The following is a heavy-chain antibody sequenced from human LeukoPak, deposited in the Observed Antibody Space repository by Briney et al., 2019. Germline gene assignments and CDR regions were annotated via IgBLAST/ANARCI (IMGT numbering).Heavy chain of an antibody. Sequence: GGSLRLSCAASGFTFSDYTMNWVRQAPGKGLEWVSYIGTSSSSIYYAASVKGRFTISRDNSKNTLYLQMNSLRAEDTAVYYCAKVESYYYDSSGYSRQGDYWGQGTLVTVSS. CDR2: IGTSSSSI. V-gene: IGHV3-48*01. J-gene: IGHJ4*02. CDR1: GFTFSDYT. D-gene: IGHD3-22*01. CDR3: AKVESYYYDSSGYSRQGDY.